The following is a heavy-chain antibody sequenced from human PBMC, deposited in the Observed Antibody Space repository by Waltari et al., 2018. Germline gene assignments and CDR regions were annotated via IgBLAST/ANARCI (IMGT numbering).Heavy chain of an antibody. D-gene: IGHD3-22*01. Sequence: EVQLVESGGGLVQPGGSLRLSCAASGFTFSSYWMSWVGQPPGKGLEWVANIKQDGSEKYYVDSVKGRFTISRDNAKNSLYLQMNSLRAEDTAVYYCARSDDYYDSSGALCWGQGTLVTVSS. J-gene: IGHJ4*02. CDR1: GFTFSSYW. CDR3: ARSDDYYDSSGALC. CDR2: IKQDGSEK. V-gene: IGHV3-7*01.